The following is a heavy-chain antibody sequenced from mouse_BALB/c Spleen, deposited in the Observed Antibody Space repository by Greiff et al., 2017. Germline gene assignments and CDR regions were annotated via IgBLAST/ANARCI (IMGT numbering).Heavy chain of an antibody. CDR2: IYPGSGGT. D-gene: IGHD1-1*01. J-gene: IGHJ4*01. CDR1: GYAFTNYL. Sequence: QVQLQQSGAELVRPGTSVKVSCKASGYAFTNYLIEWVKQRPGQGLEWIGVIYPGSGGTNYNEKFKGKATLTTDKSYSTAYMQLSSLTSDDSAIYFCASLNDYGSSQYAMDYWGQGTSVTVSS. CDR3: ASLNDYGSSQYAMDY. V-gene: IGHV1-54*01.